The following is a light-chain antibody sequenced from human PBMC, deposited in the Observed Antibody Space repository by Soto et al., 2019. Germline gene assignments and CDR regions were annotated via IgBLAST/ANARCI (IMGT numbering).Light chain of an antibody. J-gene: IGLJ3*02. V-gene: IGLV1-44*01. CDR3: STWDVSLNGWV. CDR2: STD. CDR1: SCNIASRS. Sequence: QSVLTQPPSASATPGQRVTISCSGSSCNIASRSLYWYQQLPGTAPKLLMYSTDLRPSGVPDRFSGSKSGTTASLAISGVQSEDEADYYCSTWDVSLNGWVYGGGTKLTVL.